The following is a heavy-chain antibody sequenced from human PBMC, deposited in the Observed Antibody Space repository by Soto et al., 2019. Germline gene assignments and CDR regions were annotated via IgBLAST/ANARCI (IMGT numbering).Heavy chain of an antibody. CDR3: AKDDRQGYGSPGGGVDY. CDR1: GFTFDDYA. J-gene: IGHJ4*02. CDR2: ISWNSGSI. D-gene: IGHD4-17*01. V-gene: IGHV3-9*01. Sequence: GGSLRLSCAASGFTFDDYAMHWVRQAPGKGLEWVSGISWNSGSIGYADSVKGRFTISRDNAKNSLYLQMNSLRAEDTALYYCAKDDRQGYGSPGGGVDYWGQGTLVTVSS.